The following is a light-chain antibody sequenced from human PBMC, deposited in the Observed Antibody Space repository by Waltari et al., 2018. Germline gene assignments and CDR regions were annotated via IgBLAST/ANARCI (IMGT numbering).Light chain of an antibody. V-gene: IGLV1-40*01. CDR3: QSYDTTLSAVV. CDR1: KSNIGADFD. CDR2: SFS. J-gene: IGLJ2*01. Sequence: QSVLTQPPSVSGAPGQRVTISCSGTKSNIGADFDVHWYQQVPGTAPKLLLHSFSNRPPGVPARVAGFKSGASASLVITGLQAEDEAMYYCQSYDTTLSAVVFGGGTRLTV.